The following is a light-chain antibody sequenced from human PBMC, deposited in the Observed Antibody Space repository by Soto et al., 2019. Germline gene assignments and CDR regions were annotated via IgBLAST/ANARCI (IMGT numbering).Light chain of an antibody. CDR3: QQYGSSLWT. Sequence: EIVLTQSPGTLSLSPGERATLPCRASQSVSSSYLAWYQQKPGQAPRLLIYGASSRATGIPDRFSGSGSGTDFTLTISRLEPEDFAVYYCQQYGSSLWTIGQGTKVDI. J-gene: IGKJ1*01. CDR1: QSVSSSY. V-gene: IGKV3-20*01. CDR2: GAS.